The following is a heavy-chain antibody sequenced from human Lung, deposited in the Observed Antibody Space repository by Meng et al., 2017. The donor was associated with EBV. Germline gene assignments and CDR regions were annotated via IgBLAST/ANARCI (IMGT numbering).Heavy chain of an antibody. CDR1: GRSFSSSY. V-gene: IGHV4-34*01. D-gene: IGHD5-12*01. Sequence: QVQLPQWGAGLLKPSETLSLTCGVSGRSFSSSYWSWIRQPPGKGLEWIGEINHSGSTNYNPSLKSRVTISVDTSKNQFSLKLSSVTAADTAVYYCARGRIKWLPLIWGQGTPVTVSS. CDR3: ARGRIKWLPLI. CDR2: INHSGST. J-gene: IGHJ4*02.